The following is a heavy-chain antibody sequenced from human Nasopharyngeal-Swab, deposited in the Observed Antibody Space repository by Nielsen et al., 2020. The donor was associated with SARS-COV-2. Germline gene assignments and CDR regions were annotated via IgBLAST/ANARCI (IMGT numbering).Heavy chain of an antibody. CDR1: GGIFSSHA. V-gene: IGHV1-69*13. J-gene: IGHJ6*03. CDR2: IIPIYGTA. Sequence: SSVKVPCKACGGIFSSHAISWVRQAPGQGLEWMGGIIPIYGTANYAQNFQGRATNTADESTSTAYMELSSLRSEDTAVYYCARDRGSYGYFKYYHYHMDVWGKGTTVTVSS. CDR3: ARDRGSYGYFKYYHYHMDV. D-gene: IGHD5-18*01.